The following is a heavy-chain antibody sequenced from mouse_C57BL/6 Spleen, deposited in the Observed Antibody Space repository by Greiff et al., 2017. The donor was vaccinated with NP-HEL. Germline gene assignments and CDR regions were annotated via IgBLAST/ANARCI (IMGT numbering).Heavy chain of an antibody. CDR1: GYTFTDYE. CDR3: TRFTPFAY. D-gene: IGHD1-1*01. V-gene: IGHV1-15*01. J-gene: IGHJ3*01. Sequence: QVQLKQSGAELVRPGASVTLSCKASGYTFTDYEMHWVKQTPVHGLEWIGAIDPETGGTAYNQKFKGKAILTADKSSSTAYMELRSLTSEDSAVYYCTRFTPFAYWGQGTLVTVSA. CDR2: IDPETGGT.